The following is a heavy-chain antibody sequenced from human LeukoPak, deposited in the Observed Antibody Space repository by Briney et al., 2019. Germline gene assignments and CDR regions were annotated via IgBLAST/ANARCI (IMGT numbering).Heavy chain of an antibody. CDR2: IRYDGSNK. D-gene: IGHD1-26*01. Sequence: PGGSLRLSCAASGFTFSSYGMHWVRQAPGKGLEWVAFIRYDGSNKYYADSVKGRFTISRDNSKNTLYLQMNSLRAEDTAVYYCAKGGGYSGSYHFDYWGQGTLVTVSS. V-gene: IGHV3-30*02. CDR3: AKGGGYSGSYHFDY. J-gene: IGHJ4*02. CDR1: GFTFSSYG.